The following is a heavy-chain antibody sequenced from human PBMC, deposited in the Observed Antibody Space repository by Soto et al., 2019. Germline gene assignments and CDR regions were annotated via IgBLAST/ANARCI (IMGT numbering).Heavy chain of an antibody. D-gene: IGHD3-16*01. CDR2: INAGNGNT. V-gene: IGHV1-3*01. CDR3: AYYYYTCSGRYLPCFDF. Sequence: ASVKVSCKASGYTFTSYAMHWVRQAPGQRLEWMGWINAGNGNTKYSQKFQGRVTITRDTSASTAYMEPSSLRSEDTAVYYCAYYYYTCSGRYLPCFDFWGQGTLVTVSS. CDR1: GYTFTSYA. J-gene: IGHJ4*02.